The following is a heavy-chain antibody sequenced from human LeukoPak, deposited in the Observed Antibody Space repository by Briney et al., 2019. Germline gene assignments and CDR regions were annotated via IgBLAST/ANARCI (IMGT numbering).Heavy chain of an antibody. D-gene: IGHD3-10*01. CDR3: ARDQTLRSGRFDY. V-gene: IGHV4-59*01. CDR1: GGSISSYY. CDR2: VYYSGNT. J-gene: IGHJ4*02. Sequence: SETLSLTCKVSGGSISSYYWSWIRQPPGKGLEWIGYVYYSGNTNYNPSLKSRVTISVDTSKNQLSLNLTSVTAADTAVYYCARDQTLRSGRFDYWGQGTLVTVSS.